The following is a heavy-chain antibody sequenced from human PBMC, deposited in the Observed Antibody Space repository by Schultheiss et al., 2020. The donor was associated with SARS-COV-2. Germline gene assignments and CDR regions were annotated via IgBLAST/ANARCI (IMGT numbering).Heavy chain of an antibody. Sequence: GGSLRLSCAASGFTFSSYGMHWVRQAPGKGLEWVSYISSSGSTIYYADSVKGRFTISRDNSKNTLYLQMNSLRAEDTAVYYCAKEPTRSGYWGQGTLVTVSS. J-gene: IGHJ4*02. V-gene: IGHV3-48*01. CDR1: GFTFSSYG. CDR3: AKEPTRSGY. D-gene: IGHD2-15*01. CDR2: ISSSGSTI.